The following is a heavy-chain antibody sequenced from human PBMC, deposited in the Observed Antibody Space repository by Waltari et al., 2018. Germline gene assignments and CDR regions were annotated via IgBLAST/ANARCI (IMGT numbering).Heavy chain of an antibody. CDR2: INPNGGDT. J-gene: IGHJ3*02. CDR3: ARSDFWSGSDAFDI. CDR1: GYTFTGYY. Sequence: QVQLVQSGAEVKKPGASVKVSCKASGYTFTGYYMHWVRQAPGQGLEWSGWINPNGGDTNYAQKFQGRVTMTRDTSISTAYLELSRLRSDDTAVYYCARSDFWSGSDAFDIWGQGTMVTVSS. V-gene: IGHV1-2*02. D-gene: IGHD3-3*01.